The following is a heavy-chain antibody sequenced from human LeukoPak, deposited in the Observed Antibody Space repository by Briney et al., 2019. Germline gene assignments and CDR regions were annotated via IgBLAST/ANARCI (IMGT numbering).Heavy chain of an antibody. CDR1: GFNFSSYD. CDR2: ISRSGSTK. CDR3: ASSALTGVAFDI. J-gene: IGHJ3*02. Sequence: PGGSLRLSCAASGFNFSSYDMNWVRQAPGKGLEWLSYISRSGSTKYYADSVKGRFTISRDNAKNSLFLQMNSLRAEDTAVYYCASSALTGVAFDIWGQGTMVTVSS. V-gene: IGHV3-48*03.